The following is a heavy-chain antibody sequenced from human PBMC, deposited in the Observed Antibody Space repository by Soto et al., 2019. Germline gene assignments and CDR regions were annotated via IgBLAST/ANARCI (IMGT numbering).Heavy chain of an antibody. CDR2: IYYSGST. J-gene: IGHJ4*02. V-gene: IGHV4-59*01. D-gene: IGHD2-2*01. Sequence: SETLSLTCTVSGGSISSYYWSWIRQPPGKGLEWIGYIYYSGSTNYNPSLKSRVTISVDTSKNQFSLKLSSVTAADTAVYYGARGDLGYCSSTSCYYFDYWGQGTLVTVSS. CDR1: GGSISSYY. CDR3: ARGDLGYCSSTSCYYFDY.